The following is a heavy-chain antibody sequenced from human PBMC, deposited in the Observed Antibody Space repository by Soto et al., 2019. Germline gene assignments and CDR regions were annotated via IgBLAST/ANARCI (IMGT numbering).Heavy chain of an antibody. D-gene: IGHD3-16*01. CDR3: AIYASPSTDRDY. CDR2: LYYTGNT. V-gene: IGHV4-39*01. CDR1: DGSISSSTYY. J-gene: IGHJ4*02. Sequence: QLQLQESGPGLVKPSETLSLTCTVSDGSISSSTYYWGWIRQPPGKGLEWIGDLYYTGNTYYNPSLKSRVTVSVDTSKNQFSLRLSSVTAADTAVYYCAIYASPSTDRDYWGQGTLVTVSS.